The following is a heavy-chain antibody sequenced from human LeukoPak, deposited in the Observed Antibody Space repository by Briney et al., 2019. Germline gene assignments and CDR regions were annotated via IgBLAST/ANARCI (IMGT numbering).Heavy chain of an antibody. J-gene: IGHJ6*02. V-gene: IGHV1-2*02. CDR3: ARELQLNDFWSGYPPIYYYGMDV. CDR1: GYTFTGYY. CDR2: INPNSGGT. Sequence: GASVKVSCKASGYTFTGYYMHWVRQAPGQGLEWMGWINPNSGGTNYAQKFQGRVTMTRDTSISTAYMELSRLRSDDTAVYYCARELQLNDFWSGYPPIYYYGMDVWGQGTTVTVSS. D-gene: IGHD3-3*01.